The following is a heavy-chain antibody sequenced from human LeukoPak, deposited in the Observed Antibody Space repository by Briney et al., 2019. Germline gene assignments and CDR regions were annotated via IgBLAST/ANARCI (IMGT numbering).Heavy chain of an antibody. Sequence: QSGGSLRLSCAASGFTFNIYSMNWVRQAPGKGLEWVSYLGPGSNTIFYADSVKGRFTISRDDAKSSLFLQMNSLRDEDTAVYYCARERGYTSGWYLDYWGQGSLVTVSS. J-gene: IGHJ4*02. CDR1: GFTFNIYS. CDR3: ARERGYTSGWYLDY. V-gene: IGHV3-48*02. D-gene: IGHD6-19*01. CDR2: LGPGSNTI.